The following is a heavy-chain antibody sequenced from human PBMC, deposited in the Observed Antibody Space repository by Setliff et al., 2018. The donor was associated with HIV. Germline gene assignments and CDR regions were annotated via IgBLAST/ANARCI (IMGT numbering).Heavy chain of an antibody. D-gene: IGHD2-15*01. J-gene: IGHJ5*02. CDR3: ARVSKLHPFDP. CDR1: GTSINSHY. V-gene: IGHV4-59*11. Sequence: PSETLSLTCTVSGTSINSHYGSWIRQTPGKGPQWNGLIYYTGIPTYHPSLEGRITMSVDRSNTQFSLSLTSVTAADTAMYFCARVSKLHPFDPWGQGTLVTV. CDR2: IYYTGIP.